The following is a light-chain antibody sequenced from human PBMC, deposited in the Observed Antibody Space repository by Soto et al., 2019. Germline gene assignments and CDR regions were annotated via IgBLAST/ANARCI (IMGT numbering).Light chain of an antibody. CDR2: EVT. V-gene: IGLV2-8*01. J-gene: IGLJ2*01. Sequence: QSALTQPPSASGSPGQSVTISCTGTSSDVGGYNYVSWYQQHPGKAPKLMIYEVTKRPSGVPDRFSGSKSGNTASLTVSGLQAEDEAVYYCSSYAGSNNLYVVFGGGTKLTVL. CDR3: SSYAGSNNLYVV. CDR1: SSDVGGYNY.